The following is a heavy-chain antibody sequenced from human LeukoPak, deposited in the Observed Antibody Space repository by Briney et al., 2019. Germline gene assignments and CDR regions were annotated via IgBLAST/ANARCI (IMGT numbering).Heavy chain of an antibody. CDR3: AKASRSSYNY. CDR1: GFTFSSYG. V-gene: IGHV3-30*18. D-gene: IGHD1-26*01. CDR2: ISYDGSNK. J-gene: IGHJ4*02. Sequence: GGSLRLSCAASGFTFSSYGMHWVRQAPGKGLEWVAVISYDGSNKYYADSVKGRFTISRDNSKNTLYLQMNSLRAEDTAVYYCAKASRSSYNYWGQGTLVTVSS.